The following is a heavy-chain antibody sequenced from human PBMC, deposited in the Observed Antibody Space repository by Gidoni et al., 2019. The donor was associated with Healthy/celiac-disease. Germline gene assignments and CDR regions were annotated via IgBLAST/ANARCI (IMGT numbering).Heavy chain of an antibody. J-gene: IGHJ6*02. D-gene: IGHD2-2*01. CDR2: ISYDGSNK. CDR1: GFPFSSYG. Sequence: QVQLVESGGGVVQPGRSLRLSCAASGFPFSSYGMHWVRQAPGKGLEWVAVISYDGSNKYYADSVKGRFTISRDNSKNTLYLQMNSLRAEDTAVYYCAKAQVVVAGDYGMDVWGQGTTVTVSS. V-gene: IGHV3-30*18. CDR3: AKAQVVVAGDYGMDV.